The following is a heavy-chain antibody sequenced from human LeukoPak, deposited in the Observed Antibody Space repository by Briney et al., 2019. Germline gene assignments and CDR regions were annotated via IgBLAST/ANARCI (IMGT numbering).Heavy chain of an antibody. CDR3: ARDGGSSGMDV. CDR2: ISPNSGGT. D-gene: IGHD3-10*01. CDR1: GFTFTAYH. J-gene: IGHJ6*02. Sequence: ASVMVSCKASGFTFTAYHIHWVRRAPGQGLEWMGWISPNSGGTHYAQNLQGRVTMTSHTSISTAYMELSRLRSDDTAVYYCARDGGSSGMDVWGQGTTVTVSS. V-gene: IGHV1-2*02.